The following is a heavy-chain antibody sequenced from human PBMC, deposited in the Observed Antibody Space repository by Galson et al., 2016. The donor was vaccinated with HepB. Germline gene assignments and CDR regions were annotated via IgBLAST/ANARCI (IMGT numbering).Heavy chain of an antibody. CDR2: IYHSGLT. CDR1: GGSVSSSDW. Sequence: SETLSLTCAVSGGSVSSSDWWTWVRQPPGKGLEWIGEIYHSGLTNYNPSLKSRVTISIDTSKNQFSLNLSSVIAADTAGYYCARAIPGYERGPYFDYWGQGTLVTVSS. D-gene: IGHD3-3*01. CDR3: ARAIPGYERGPYFDY. V-gene: IGHV4-4*02. J-gene: IGHJ4*02.